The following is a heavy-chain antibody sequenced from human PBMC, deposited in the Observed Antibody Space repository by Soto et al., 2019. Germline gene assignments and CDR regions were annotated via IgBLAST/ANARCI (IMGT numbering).Heavy chain of an antibody. CDR3: ARDREAYPYHWFDP. CDR1: GYTFTGYY. D-gene: IGHD1-26*01. V-gene: IGHV1-2*04. Sequence: GASVKVSCKASGYTFTGYYMHWVRQAPGQGLEWMGWINPNSGGTNYAQKFQGWVTMTRDTSISTAYMELSRLRSDDTAVYYCARDREAYPYHWFDPWGQGTLVTVSS. CDR2: INPNSGGT. J-gene: IGHJ5*02.